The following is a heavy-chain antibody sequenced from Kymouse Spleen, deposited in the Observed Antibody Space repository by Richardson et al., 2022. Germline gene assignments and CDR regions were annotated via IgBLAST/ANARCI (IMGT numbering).Heavy chain of an antibody. CDR1: GYTFTGYY. CDR2: INPNSGGT. V-gene: IGHV1-2*04. J-gene: IGHJ3*02. CDR3: ARGEAPTVTFGAFDI. Sequence: QVQLVQSGAEVKKPGASVKVSCKASGYTFTGYYMHWVRQAPGQGLEWMGWINPNSGGTNYAQKFQGWVTMTRDTSISTAYMELSRLRSDDTAVYYCARGEAPTVTFGAFDIWGQGTMVTVSS. D-gene: IGHD4-17*01.